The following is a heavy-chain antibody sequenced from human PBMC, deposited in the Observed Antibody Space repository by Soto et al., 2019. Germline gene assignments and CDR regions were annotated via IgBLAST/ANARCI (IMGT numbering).Heavy chain of an antibody. D-gene: IGHD4-17*01. V-gene: IGHV1-69*01. CDR3: ARDDGEGGYGETCSLYYCYGTDV. CDR1: GGTFSSYA. J-gene: IGHJ6*02. Sequence: QVQLVQSGAEVKKPGSSVKVSCKASGGTFSSYAISWVRQAPGQGLEWMGGIIPIFGTPNYAQKFQGRVTITADESTSAAYMELSSLRSEDTAVYYCARDDGEGGYGETCSLYYCYGTDVWVQGSTVTVS. CDR2: IIPIFGTP.